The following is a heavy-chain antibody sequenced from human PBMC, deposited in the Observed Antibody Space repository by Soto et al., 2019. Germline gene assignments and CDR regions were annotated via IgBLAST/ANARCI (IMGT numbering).Heavy chain of an antibody. CDR3: VRGGTPIDY. V-gene: IGHV1-18*01. CDR2: ISAYNGNT. J-gene: IGHJ4*02. CDR1: GYTFTNFG. Sequence: QVQLVQSGAEVKKPGASVKVSCKTSGYTFTNFGLSWVRQAPGQGLEWMGWISAYNGNTNYAQNFQGRVTMTTATATSTAYMELRSLRSDDTAVYYCVRGGTPIDYWGQGTLVTVSS. D-gene: IGHD3-16*01.